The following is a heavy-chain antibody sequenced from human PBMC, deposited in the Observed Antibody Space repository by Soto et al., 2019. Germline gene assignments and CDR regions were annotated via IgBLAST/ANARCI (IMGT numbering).Heavy chain of an antibody. CDR3: ARTIAAAGTYYYYGMDV. D-gene: IGHD6-13*01. Sequence: GGSLRLSCAASGFTFSSYGMHWVRQAPGKGLEWVAVIWYDGSNKYYADSVKGRFTISRDNSKNTLYLQMNSLRAEDTAVYYCARTIAAAGTYYYYGMDVWGQGTTVTVSS. CDR1: GFTFSSYG. V-gene: IGHV3-33*01. CDR2: IWYDGSNK. J-gene: IGHJ6*02.